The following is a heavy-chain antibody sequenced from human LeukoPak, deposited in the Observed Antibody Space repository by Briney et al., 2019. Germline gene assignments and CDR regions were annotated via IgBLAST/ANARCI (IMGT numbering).Heavy chain of an antibody. CDR1: GGSISSYY. D-gene: IGHD5-24*01. CDR2: IYYSGST. Sequence: SETLSLTCTVSGGSISSYYWSWIRQPPGKGLEWIGYIYYSGSTNYNPSLKSRVTISVDTSKNQFSLKLSSVTAADTAVYYCARDGCNWVDAFDIWGQGTMVTVSS. J-gene: IGHJ3*02. V-gene: IGHV4-59*12. CDR3: ARDGCNWVDAFDI.